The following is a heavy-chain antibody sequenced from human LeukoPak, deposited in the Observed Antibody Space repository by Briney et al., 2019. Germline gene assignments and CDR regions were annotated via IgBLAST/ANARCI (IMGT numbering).Heavy chain of an antibody. CDR2: IRYDGSNK. D-gene: IGHD4-11*01. CDR1: GFTFSSYG. V-gene: IGHV3-30*02. J-gene: IGHJ5*02. CDR3: AKWAVTMGVLWFDP. Sequence: GGSLRLSCAASGFTFSSYGMHWVRQAPGKGLEWVAFIRYDGSNKYYADSVKGRFTISRDNSKNTLYLQMNSLRAEDTAVYYCAKWAVTMGVLWFDPWGQGTLVTVSS.